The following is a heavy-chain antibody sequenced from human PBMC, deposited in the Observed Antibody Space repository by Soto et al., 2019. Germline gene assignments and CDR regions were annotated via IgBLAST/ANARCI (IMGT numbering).Heavy chain of an antibody. J-gene: IGHJ3*02. D-gene: IGHD3-3*02. CDR3: ASRILVSDAFDI. V-gene: IGHV3-53*02. CDR2: IYSGGSA. Sequence: EVQLVETGGGLIQPGGSLRLSCAASGFPVTSTFMSWVRQAPGKGLEWVSLIYSGGSAYYADSVKGRFTISRDNSKNPLSLQMNSLRDDDTAVYFCASRILVSDAFDIWGQGTVVTVSS. CDR1: GFPVTSTF.